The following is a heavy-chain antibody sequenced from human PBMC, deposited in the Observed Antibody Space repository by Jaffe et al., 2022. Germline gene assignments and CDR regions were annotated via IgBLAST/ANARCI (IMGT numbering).Heavy chain of an antibody. CDR3: ARDGVYGDYAMDY. CDR2: IIPILGIA. Sequence: QVQLVQSGAEVKKPGSSVKVSCKASGGTFSSYTISWVRQAPGQGLEWMGRIIPILGIANYAQKFQGRVTITADKSTSTAYMELSSLRSEDTAVYYCARDGVYGDYAMDYWGQGTLVTVSS. CDR1: GGTFSSYT. J-gene: IGHJ4*02. D-gene: IGHD4-17*01. V-gene: IGHV1-69*08.